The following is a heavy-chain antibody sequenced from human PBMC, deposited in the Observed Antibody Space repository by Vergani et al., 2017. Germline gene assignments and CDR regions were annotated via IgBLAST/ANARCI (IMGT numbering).Heavy chain of an antibody. V-gene: IGHV4-59*13. Sequence: QVQLEESGPGLVKPSETLSLTCTVSGGSFNTYYWSWIRQSPGKGLEWIGYISSTGSTNYNLSLNSRVTMSVDTCKNQFSLKLRSVTAADTAVYFCARVMYRDEASTGYRLEGMDIWGQGTTVTISS. J-gene: IGHJ6*02. CDR3: ARVMYRDEASTGYRLEGMDI. D-gene: IGHD3-9*01. CDR1: GGSFNTYY. CDR2: ISSTGST.